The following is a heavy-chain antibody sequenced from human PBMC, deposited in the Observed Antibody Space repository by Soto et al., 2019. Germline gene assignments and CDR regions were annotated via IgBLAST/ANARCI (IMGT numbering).Heavy chain of an antibody. CDR3: ARGNYYDSSGTKEPWFDP. V-gene: IGHV1-69*02. CDR2: IIPILGIA. Sequence: GASVKVSCKASGGTFSSYTISWVRQAPGQGLEWMGRIIPILGIANYAQKFRGRVTITADKSTSTAYMELSSLRSEDTAVYYCARGNYYDSSGTKEPWFDPWGQGTLVTVSS. CDR1: GGTFSSYT. D-gene: IGHD3-22*01. J-gene: IGHJ5*02.